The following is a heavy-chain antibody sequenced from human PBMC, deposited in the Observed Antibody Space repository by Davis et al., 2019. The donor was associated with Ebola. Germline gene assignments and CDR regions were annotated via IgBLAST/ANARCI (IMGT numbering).Heavy chain of an antibody. D-gene: IGHD3-3*01. V-gene: IGHV4-59*12. CDR2: IHYSGST. CDR1: GGSISSYY. Sequence: GSLTLSCPVSGGSISSYYWSWIRQPPGKGLEWIGYIHYSGSTNYNPSLKSRVTISVDTSKNQFSLKLSSVTAADTAVYYCARGQEEGITIFGVVIKDYYYGMDVWGQGTTVTVSS. CDR3: ARGQEEGITIFGVVIKDYYYGMDV. J-gene: IGHJ6*02.